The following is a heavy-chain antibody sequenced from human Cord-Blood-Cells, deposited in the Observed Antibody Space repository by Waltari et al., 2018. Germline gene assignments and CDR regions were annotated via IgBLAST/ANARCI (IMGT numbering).Heavy chain of an antibody. Sequence: QVQLVQPGAEVKTPRSSVRASCKVYGGTLSSYAISCVRQAPVQGLERMGGIIPIFGTANYAQKFQGRVTITADKSTSIAYMELSSLRSEDTAVYYCARGVGYSGYDSFDYWGQGTLVTVSS. CDR1: GGTLSSYA. D-gene: IGHD5-12*01. CDR3: ARGVGYSGYDSFDY. J-gene: IGHJ4*02. CDR2: IIPIFGTA. V-gene: IGHV1-69*06.